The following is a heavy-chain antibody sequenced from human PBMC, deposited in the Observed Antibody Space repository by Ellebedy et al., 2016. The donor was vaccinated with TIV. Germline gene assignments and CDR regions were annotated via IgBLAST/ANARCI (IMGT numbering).Heavy chain of an antibody. J-gene: IGHJ4*02. CDR3: ARWRGYYDSKSYYKGHDY. CDR2: MNPNSGNT. D-gene: IGHD3-10*01. CDR1: GYTFTSYD. Sequence: AASVKVSCKASGYTFTSYDIYWVRQATGQGLEWMGWMNPNSGNTGHAQNFQGRVTMTMNTSISTAYMELSSLRSEDTAVYYCARWRGYYDSKSYYKGHDYWGQGTLVTVSS. V-gene: IGHV1-8*01.